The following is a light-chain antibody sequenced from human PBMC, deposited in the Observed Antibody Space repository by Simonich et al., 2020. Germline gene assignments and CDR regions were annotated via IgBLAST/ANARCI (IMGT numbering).Light chain of an antibody. J-gene: IGKJ1*01. CDR3: QQYYSTPWT. V-gene: IGKV4-1*01. Sequence: DIVMTQSPDSLAVSLGERATINCKSSQRVLYSSNNKNYLAWYQQKPGQLPKRPIYWASTRESRVPDRFSGRGSGTDFTLTISSLQAEDVAVYYCQQYYSTPWTFGQGTKVEIK. CDR1: QRVLYSSNNKNY. CDR2: WAS.